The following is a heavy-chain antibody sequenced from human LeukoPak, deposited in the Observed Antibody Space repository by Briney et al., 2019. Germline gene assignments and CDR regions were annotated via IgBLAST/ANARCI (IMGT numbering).Heavy chain of an antibody. J-gene: IGHJ4*02. D-gene: IGHD6-19*01. CDR1: GFTFSSYA. Sequence: GGSLRPSCAASGFTFSSYAMSWVRQAPGKGLEWVSAISGSGSSTKYADSVKGRFTISRDISKNTLYLQMNNLRAEDTALYYCAKNQGQWLVPVDYWGQGTLVTVSS. CDR3: AKNQGQWLVPVDY. V-gene: IGHV3-23*01. CDR2: ISGSGSST.